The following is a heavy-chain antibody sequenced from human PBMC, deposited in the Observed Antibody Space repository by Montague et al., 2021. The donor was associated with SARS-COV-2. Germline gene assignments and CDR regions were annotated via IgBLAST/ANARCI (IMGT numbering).Heavy chain of an antibody. V-gene: IGHV3-33*01. D-gene: IGHD6-13*01. CDR1: GFTFSSFG. J-gene: IGHJ4*02. Sequence: SLRLSCAASGFTFSSFGMHWVRQAPGKGLEWVAALWYDGGNKYYADSVRGRFTISRDNSKNTLYLQMNSLRAEDTAVYYCARELRGFSTSWYALDSWGQGPLVTVSS. CDR2: LWYDGGNK. CDR3: ARELRGFSTSWYALDS.